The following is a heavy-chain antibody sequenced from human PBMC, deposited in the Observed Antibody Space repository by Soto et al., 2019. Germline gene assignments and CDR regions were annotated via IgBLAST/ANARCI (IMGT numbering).Heavy chain of an antibody. Sequence: GGSLRLSCAASGFTFSSYAMSWVRQAPGKGLEWVSAISGSGGSTYYADSVKGRFTISRDNSKNTLYLQMNSLRAEDTAVYYCAKGRTIFGVVNPFDYWGQGTLVTVSS. D-gene: IGHD3-3*01. CDR2: ISGSGGST. CDR3: AKGRTIFGVVNPFDY. V-gene: IGHV3-23*01. CDR1: GFTFSSYA. J-gene: IGHJ4*02.